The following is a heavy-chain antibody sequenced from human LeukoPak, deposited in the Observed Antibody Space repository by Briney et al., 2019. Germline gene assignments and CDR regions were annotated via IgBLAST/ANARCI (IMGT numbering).Heavy chain of an antibody. CDR2: ISGSGGST. D-gene: IGHD4-11*01. CDR1: GFTFSSYA. J-gene: IGHJ4*02. V-gene: IGHV3-23*01. CDR3: ASPLHGSDYSKDY. Sequence: GGSLRLSCAASGFTFSSYAMSWVRQAPGKGLEWVSAISGSGGSTYYADSVKGRFTISRDNSKNTLYLQMNSLRAEDTAVYYCASPLHGSDYSKDYWGQGTLVTVSS.